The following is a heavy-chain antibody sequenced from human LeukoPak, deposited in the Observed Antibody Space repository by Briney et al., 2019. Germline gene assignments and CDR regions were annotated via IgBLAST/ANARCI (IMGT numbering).Heavy chain of an antibody. CDR1: GGSFSGYY. V-gene: IGHV4-34*01. CDR3: AGTAVVPAAMLWVRGFYYGMDV. D-gene: IGHD2-2*01. J-gene: IGHJ6*02. CDR2: INHSGST. Sequence: SETLSLTCAVYGGSFSGYYWSWIRQPPGKGLEWIGEINHSGSTNYNPSLKSRVTISVDTSKNQFSLKLSSVTAADTAVYYCAGTAVVPAAMLWVRGFYYGMDVWGQGTTVTVSS.